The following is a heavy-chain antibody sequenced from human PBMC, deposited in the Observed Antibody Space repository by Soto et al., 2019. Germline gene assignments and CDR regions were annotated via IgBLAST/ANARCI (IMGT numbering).Heavy chain of an antibody. CDR2: INHSGST. CDR3: ARVLQYSGSYSTVFGRAFDI. Sequence: SETLSLTCAVYGGSFSGYYWSWIRQPPGEGLEWIGEINHSGSTNYNPSLKSRVTISVDTSKNQFSLKLSSVTAADTAVYYCARVLQYSGSYSTVFGRAFDIWGQGTMVTVSS. J-gene: IGHJ3*02. V-gene: IGHV4-34*01. D-gene: IGHD1-26*01. CDR1: GGSFSGYY.